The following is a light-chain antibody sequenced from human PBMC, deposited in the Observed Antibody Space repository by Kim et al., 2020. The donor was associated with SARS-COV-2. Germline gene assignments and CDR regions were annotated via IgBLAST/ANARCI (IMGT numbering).Light chain of an antibody. CDR2: GAS. J-gene: IGKJ4*01. V-gene: IGKV3-15*01. CDR3: QQYSDWPPLT. CDR1: QSVTYN. Sequence: APGESVTLTCRACQSVTYNLAWHQHKPGQPPRVVIYGASHRDTGVPARFSGSGSGTEFTLTITSLQSEDVGIYYCQQYSDWPPLTFGGGTKVDIK.